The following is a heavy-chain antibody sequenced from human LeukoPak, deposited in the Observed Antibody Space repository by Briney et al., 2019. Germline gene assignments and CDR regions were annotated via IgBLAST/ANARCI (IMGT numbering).Heavy chain of an antibody. CDR2: VFTSGRI. V-gene: IGHV4-4*07. Sequence: SETLSLTCTVSGGSIGSYSWSWIRQPAGKGLEWIGRVFTSGRIDFTPSLKSRLTLSVDTSKNQFSLNLSSVTAADTAVYYCARTYYYDSSVYSSPGAFDIWGLGTMVIVSS. J-gene: IGHJ3*02. CDR1: GGSIGSYS. CDR3: ARTYYYDSSVYSSPGAFDI. D-gene: IGHD3-22*01.